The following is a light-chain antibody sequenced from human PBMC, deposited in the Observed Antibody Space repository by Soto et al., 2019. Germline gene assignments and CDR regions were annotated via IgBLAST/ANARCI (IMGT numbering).Light chain of an antibody. Sequence: DIQMTQSPSTLSASVGDRVTITCRASQSISSWLAWYQQKPGKAPKLLIYDASSLESGVPSRLSGSGSGTEFTLTISSRQPDDVATYYCQQYNSYSPYTFGQGTNLEIK. V-gene: IGKV1-5*01. CDR2: DAS. CDR1: QSISSW. CDR3: QQYNSYSPYT. J-gene: IGKJ2*01.